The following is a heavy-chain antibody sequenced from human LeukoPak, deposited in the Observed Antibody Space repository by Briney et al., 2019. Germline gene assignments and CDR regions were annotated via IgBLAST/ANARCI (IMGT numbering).Heavy chain of an antibody. V-gene: IGHV4-34*01. J-gene: IGHJ4*02. CDR3: ARLRPNWVNRAGPTY. D-gene: IGHD7-27*01. CDR2: IDHSGNA. CDR1: GETFSGYH. Sequence: SETLSLTCGVPGETFSGYHWIWSRQPPGKGLEWIGEIDHSGNAKYNPSLKSRVVILVDTSKHQFSLNLTSVTAADTAIYFCARLRPNWVNRAGPTYGGGGTLVTVSS.